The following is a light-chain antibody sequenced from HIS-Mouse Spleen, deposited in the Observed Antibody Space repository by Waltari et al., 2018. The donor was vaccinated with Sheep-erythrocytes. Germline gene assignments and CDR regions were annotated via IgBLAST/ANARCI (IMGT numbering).Light chain of an antibody. CDR2: DVS. J-gene: IGLJ1*01. CDR3: CSYAGSYNHV. V-gene: IGLV2-11*02. Sequence: QSALTQPRSVSGSPGQSVTISCTGTSSDVGGYNYVPWYQQHHGKAPKLMIYDVSKRPSGVPDRLSGSKSGNTASLTLSGLQAEDEADYYCCSYAGSYNHVFATGTKVTVL. CDR1: SSDVGGYNY.